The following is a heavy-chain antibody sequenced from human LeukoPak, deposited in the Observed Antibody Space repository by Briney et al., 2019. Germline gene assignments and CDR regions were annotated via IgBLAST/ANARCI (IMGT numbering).Heavy chain of an antibody. J-gene: IGHJ6*03. Sequence: GRLQILCCAASEFTFTCYGRQGRRQARDKGLEWGVVIWYDGSNKYYADSVKGRFTISRDNSKNTLYLQMNSLRAEDTAVYYCAKGGGNPYYYYYYMDVWGKGTTVTVSS. V-gene: IGHV3-33*06. CDR1: EFTFTCYG. CDR2: IWYDGSNK. CDR3: AKGGGNPYYYYYYMDV. D-gene: IGHD2-15*01.